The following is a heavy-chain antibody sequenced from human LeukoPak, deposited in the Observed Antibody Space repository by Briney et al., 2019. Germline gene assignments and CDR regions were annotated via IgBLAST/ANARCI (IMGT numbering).Heavy chain of an antibody. CDR3: ARGRSGSYSINFDY. Sequence: ASVKVSCKASGYTFTGYYMHWVRQAPGQGLEWMGWINPNSGGTNYAQKFQGRVTMTTDTSTSTAYMELRSLRSDDTAVYYCARGRSGSYSINFDYWGQGTLVTVSS. J-gene: IGHJ4*02. CDR2: INPNSGGT. CDR1: GYTFTGYY. D-gene: IGHD1-26*01. V-gene: IGHV1-2*02.